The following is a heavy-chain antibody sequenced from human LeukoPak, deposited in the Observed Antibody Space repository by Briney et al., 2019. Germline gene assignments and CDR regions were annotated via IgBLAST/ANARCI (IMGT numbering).Heavy chain of an antibody. J-gene: IGHJ5*02. D-gene: IGHD5-18*01. CDR1: GYTFTSYG. CDR2: INPSGGRT. V-gene: IGHV1-46*01. CDR3: TRALPHRRLMDTTMEQHWFDP. Sequence: ASVKVSCKASGYTFTSYGISWVRQAPGQGLEWMGLINPSGGRTSYAQKFQGRVTMTRDMSTSTVYMELSSLRSEDTAMYYCTRALPHRRLMDTTMEQHWFDPWGQGTLVTVSS.